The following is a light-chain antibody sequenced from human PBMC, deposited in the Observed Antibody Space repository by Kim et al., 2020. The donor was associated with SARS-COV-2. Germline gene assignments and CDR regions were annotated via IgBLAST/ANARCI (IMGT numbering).Light chain of an antibody. CDR3: VSFTTLVTWV. CDR1: TSDLGANVY. Sequence: GQSITVSSTGTTSDLGANVYVSWFQLRPGIAPKVVIFDVTARPSGVSSRFSGSKSGNTASLTISGLQAEDGADYYCVSFTTLVTWVFGGGTQLTVL. CDR2: DVT. V-gene: IGLV2-14*03. J-gene: IGLJ3*02.